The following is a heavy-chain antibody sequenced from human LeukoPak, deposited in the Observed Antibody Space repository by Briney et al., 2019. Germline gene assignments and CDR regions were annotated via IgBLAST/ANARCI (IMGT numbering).Heavy chain of an antibody. Sequence: PGRSLRLSCAASGFTFSSYAMHWVRQAPGKGLEWVAAISYDGSNKYYADSVKGRFTISRDNSKNTLYLQMNSLRAEDTAVYYCARGSHQQLAPYYYYGMDVWGQGTTVTVS. CDR3: ARGSHQQLAPYYYYGMDV. J-gene: IGHJ6*02. CDR2: ISYDGSNK. D-gene: IGHD6-13*01. V-gene: IGHV3-30*04. CDR1: GFTFSSYA.